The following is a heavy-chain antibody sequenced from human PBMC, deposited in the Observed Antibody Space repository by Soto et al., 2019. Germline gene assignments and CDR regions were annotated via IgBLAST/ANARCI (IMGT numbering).Heavy chain of an antibody. CDR1: GYSFTSYW. CDR3: ARDYYGSGSYYYYYYGMDF. V-gene: IGHV5-51*01. D-gene: IGHD3-10*01. Sequence: GESLKISCKGSGYSFTSYWIGWVRQMPGKGLEWMGIIYPGDSDTRYSPSFQGQVTISADKSISTAYLQWSSLKASDTAMYYCARDYYGSGSYYYYYYGMDFWGQGTTVTVSS. J-gene: IGHJ6*02. CDR2: IYPGDSDT.